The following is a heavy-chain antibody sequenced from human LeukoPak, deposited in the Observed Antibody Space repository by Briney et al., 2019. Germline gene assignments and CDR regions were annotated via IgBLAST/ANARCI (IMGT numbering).Heavy chain of an antibody. V-gene: IGHV3-30*03. CDR1: GFTFSSYG. J-gene: IGHJ4*02. Sequence: PGGSLRLSCAASGFTFSSYGMHWVRQAPGKGLEWVAVISYDGSNKYYADSVKGRFTISRDNSKNTLYLQMNSLRAEDTAVYYCAHDYIDYWGQGTLVTVSS. D-gene: IGHD3-3*01. CDR2: ISYDGSNK. CDR3: AHDYIDY.